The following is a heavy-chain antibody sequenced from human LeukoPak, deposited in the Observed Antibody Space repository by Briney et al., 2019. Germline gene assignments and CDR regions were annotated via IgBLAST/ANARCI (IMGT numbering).Heavy chain of an antibody. D-gene: IGHD4-17*01. J-gene: IGHJ4*02. CDR3: AKPLTTKYYFDY. CDR1: GFTFSTYS. CDR2: ISYDGSNK. V-gene: IGHV3-30*18. Sequence: GGSLRLSCAASGFTFSTYSMKWVRQAPGKGLEWVAVISYDGSNKYYADSVKGRFTISRDNSKNTLYLQMNSLRADDTAVYYCAKPLTTKYYFDYWGQGTLVTASS.